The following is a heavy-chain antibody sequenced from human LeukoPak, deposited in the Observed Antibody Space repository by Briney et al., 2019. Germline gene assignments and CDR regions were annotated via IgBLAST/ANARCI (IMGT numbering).Heavy chain of an antibody. CDR2: IYSGGST. D-gene: IGHD3-10*01. V-gene: IGHV3-66*02. CDR3: ARNRGVTRYYYYYYMDV. Sequence: GGSLRLSCAASGFTVSSNYMSWVRQAPGKGLEWVSVIYSGGSTYYADSVKGRFTISRDNSKNTLYLQMNSLRAEDTAVYYCARNRGVTRYYYYYYMDVWGKGTTVTVSS. CDR1: GFTVSSNY. J-gene: IGHJ6*03.